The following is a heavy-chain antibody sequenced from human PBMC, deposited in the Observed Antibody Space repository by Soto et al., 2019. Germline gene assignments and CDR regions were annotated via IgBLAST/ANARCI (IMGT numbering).Heavy chain of an antibody. CDR1: GGSISSGGYS. CDR3: ARRVSYFDGMDV. CDR2: IYHSGST. J-gene: IGHJ6*02. V-gene: IGHV4-30-2*01. Sequence: LQLQESGSGLVKPSQTLSLTCAVSGGSISSGGYSWSWIRQPPGKGLEWIGYIYHSGSTYYNPSLKSRVTISVDRAKNQFSLKLSSVTAADTAVYYCARRVSYFDGMDVWGQGTTVTVSS. D-gene: IGHD6-13*01.